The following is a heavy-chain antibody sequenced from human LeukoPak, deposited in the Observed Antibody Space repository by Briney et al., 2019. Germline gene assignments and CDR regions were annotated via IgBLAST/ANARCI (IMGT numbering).Heavy chain of an antibody. V-gene: IGHV3-73*01. CDR1: GLTFSGSV. Sequence: GGSLKLSCAASGLTFSGSVMHWVRQASGKGLEWVGRITSKPNSYATVYAASVKGRFTISSDESKNTAYLQMNSLKTEDTAVYYCTSGSGWYSPDYWGQGTLVTVSS. CDR3: TSGSGWYSPDY. CDR2: ITSKPNSYAT. D-gene: IGHD6-19*01. J-gene: IGHJ4*02.